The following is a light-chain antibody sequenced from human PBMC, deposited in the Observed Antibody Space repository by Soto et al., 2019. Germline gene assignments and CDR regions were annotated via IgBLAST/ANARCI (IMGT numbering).Light chain of an antibody. Sequence: DIQMTQSPSSLSASVGDRVTITCRASQSISSYLNWYQQKPGKAPKLLIYAASSLQGGVPSRFSGSGSGTDFTLTISSLQPEDFANYYCQQSYSTPWTFGQGTKVEIK. V-gene: IGKV1-39*01. J-gene: IGKJ1*01. CDR3: QQSYSTPWT. CDR1: QSISSY. CDR2: AAS.